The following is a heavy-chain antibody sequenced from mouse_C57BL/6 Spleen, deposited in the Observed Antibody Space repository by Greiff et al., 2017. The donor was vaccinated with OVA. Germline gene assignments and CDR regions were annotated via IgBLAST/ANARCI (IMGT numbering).Heavy chain of an antibody. CDR1: GYTFTSYW. Sequence: QVQLQQPGTELVKPGASVKLSCKASGYTFTSYWMHWVKQRPGQGLEWIGNINPSNGGTNYNEKFKSKATLTVDKSSSTAYMQLSSLTSEDSAFYYCARIITTVVEDYAMDYWGQGTSVTVSS. D-gene: IGHD1-1*01. CDR3: ARIITTVVEDYAMDY. J-gene: IGHJ4*01. CDR2: INPSNGGT. V-gene: IGHV1-53*01.